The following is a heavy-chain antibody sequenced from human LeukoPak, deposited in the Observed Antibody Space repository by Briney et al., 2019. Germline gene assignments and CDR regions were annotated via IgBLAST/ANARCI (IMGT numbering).Heavy chain of an antibody. D-gene: IGHD4-11*01. V-gene: IGHV3-23*01. CDR1: GFTFSSYA. J-gene: IGHJ3*02. CDR3: AKDRTATVTLDGFDI. CDR2: ISVSGGST. Sequence: GGSLRLSCAASGFTFSSYAMNWVRQAPGKGLQWVSAISVSGGSTYYADSVKGRFTISRDNSKNTLYMQMNSLRAEDTAVYYCAKDRTATVTLDGFDIWGQGTMVTVSS.